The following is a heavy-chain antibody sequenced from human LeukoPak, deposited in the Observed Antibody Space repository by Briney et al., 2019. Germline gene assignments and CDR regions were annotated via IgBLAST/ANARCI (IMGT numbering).Heavy chain of an antibody. V-gene: IGHV4-4*07. J-gene: IGHJ4*02. D-gene: IGHD1-26*01. CDR3: ARENSGIPGGFDY. CDR2: IYTSGST. Sequence: SETLSLTCTVSGGSISSYYWSWIRQPAGKGLXXXGRIYTSGSTNYNPSLKSRVTMSVDTSKNQFSLKLSSVTAADTAVYYCARENSGIPGGFDYRGQGALVTVSS. CDR1: GGSISSYY.